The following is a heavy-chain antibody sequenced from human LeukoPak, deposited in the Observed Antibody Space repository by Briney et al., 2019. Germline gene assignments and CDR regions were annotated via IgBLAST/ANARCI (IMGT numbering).Heavy chain of an antibody. J-gene: IGHJ5*01. D-gene: IGHD4-17*01. CDR3: AKESTVTPGNVNWFDS. CDR2: ISGSGGRT. Sequence: GGSLRLSCAASGFTFSSYGLTWVRQAPGKGLEWVSTISGSGGRTYYADSVKGRFTISRDNFKNKLYLHMNSLRAEDTALFYCAKESTVTPGNVNWFDSWGQGTLVTVSS. V-gene: IGHV3-23*01. CDR1: GFTFSSYG.